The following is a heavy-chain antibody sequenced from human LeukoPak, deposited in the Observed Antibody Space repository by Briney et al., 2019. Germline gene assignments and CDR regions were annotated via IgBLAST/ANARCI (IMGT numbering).Heavy chain of an antibody. D-gene: IGHD3-22*01. V-gene: IGHV3-23*01. CDR1: GFTFSSYS. Sequence: HGGSLRLSCAASGFTFSSYSMNWVRQAPGKGLEWVSAISGSGGSTCYADSVKGRFTISRDNSKNTLYLQMNSLRAEDTAVYYCARDGGSKYYYDSSREVFDYWGQGTLVTVSS. J-gene: IGHJ4*02. CDR2: ISGSGGST. CDR3: ARDGGSKYYYDSSREVFDY.